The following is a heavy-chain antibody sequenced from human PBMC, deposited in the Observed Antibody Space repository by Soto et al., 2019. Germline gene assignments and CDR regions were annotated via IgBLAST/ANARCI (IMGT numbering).Heavy chain of an antibody. CDR2: ISAYNGNT. CDR3: ARESSRLLYYYYGMDV. Sequence: ASVKVSCKASGYPFTTYDISWVRQAPGQGLEWMGWISAYNGNTNYAQKLQGRVTMTTDTSTSTAYMELRSLRSDDTAVYYCARESSRLLYYYYGMDVWGQGTTVTVSS. V-gene: IGHV1-18*01. J-gene: IGHJ6*02. D-gene: IGHD2-21*02. CDR1: GYPFTTYD.